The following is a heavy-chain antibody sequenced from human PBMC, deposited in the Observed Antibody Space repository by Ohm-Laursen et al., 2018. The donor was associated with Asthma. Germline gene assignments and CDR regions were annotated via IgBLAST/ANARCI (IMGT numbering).Heavy chain of an antibody. CDR2: ISYDGSNK. CDR1: GFTFSSYG. J-gene: IGHJ6*02. CDR3: ARRHCSSTSCYEAYYYYGMDV. D-gene: IGHD2-2*01. V-gene: IGHV3-30*03. Sequence: RSLRLSCTASGFTFSSYGMRWVRQAPGKGLEWVAVISYDGSNKYYADSVKGRFTISRDNFKNTLYLQMNSLRAEDTAVYYCARRHCSSTSCYEAYYYYGMDVWGQGTTVTVSS.